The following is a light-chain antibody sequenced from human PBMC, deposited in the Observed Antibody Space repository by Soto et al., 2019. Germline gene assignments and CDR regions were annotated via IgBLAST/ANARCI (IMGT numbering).Light chain of an antibody. CDR2: DAL. CDR1: QIIGSS. Sequence: DIQLTQSPSTRYASLGDRVTITCRASQIIGSSLAWYQHKPGKAPKLLIYDALTLQSGVPSRYSGSESGTEFTFTISSLQPGDSATYYGQQYYSYPYTFGQGTKLEI. J-gene: IGKJ2*01. V-gene: IGKV1-5*01. CDR3: QQYYSYPYT.